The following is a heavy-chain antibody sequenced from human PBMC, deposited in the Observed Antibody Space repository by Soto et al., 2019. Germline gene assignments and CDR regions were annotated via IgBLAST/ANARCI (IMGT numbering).Heavy chain of an antibody. Sequence: SVKVSCKASGGTFSSYAISWVRQAPGQGLEWMGGIIPIFGTANYAQKFQGRVTITADESTSTAYMELSSLRSEDAAVYYCARDRGIAAAGSDAFDIWGQGTMVTVSS. CDR1: GGTFSSYA. D-gene: IGHD6-13*01. J-gene: IGHJ3*02. CDR2: IIPIFGTA. V-gene: IGHV1-69*13. CDR3: ARDRGIAAAGSDAFDI.